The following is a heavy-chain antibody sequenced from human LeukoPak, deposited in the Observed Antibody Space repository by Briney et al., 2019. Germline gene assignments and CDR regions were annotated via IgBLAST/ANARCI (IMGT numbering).Heavy chain of an antibody. CDR3: ARMNYVSSGWGAPFDD. CDR1: GFTFSSYN. Sequence: GGSLRLSCAASGFTFSSYNMNWVRQAPGKGLEWVSYISPSSTRIDYAASVRGRFTISRDNAKSSLYLQVNSLRAEDTAAYYCARMNYVSSGWGAPFDDWGQGTLVTVSS. J-gene: IGHJ4*02. V-gene: IGHV3-48*04. D-gene: IGHD1-7*01. CDR2: ISPSSTRI.